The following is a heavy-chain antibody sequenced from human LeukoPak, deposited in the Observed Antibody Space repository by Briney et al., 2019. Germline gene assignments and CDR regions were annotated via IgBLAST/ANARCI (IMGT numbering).Heavy chain of an antibody. CDR3: AKDGGLWVSAHWGDS. Sequence: GGSLRLSCTASGFTFSSYPLTWVRQAPGKGLKWVSLITTGDGNTYYADSVKGRFTVSRDDSKNTLYLQMNSLRAEDTAVYYCAKDGGLWVSAHWGDSWGRGTLVTVSS. V-gene: IGHV3-23*01. D-gene: IGHD7-27*01. CDR1: GFTFSSYP. CDR2: ITTGDGNT. J-gene: IGHJ4*02.